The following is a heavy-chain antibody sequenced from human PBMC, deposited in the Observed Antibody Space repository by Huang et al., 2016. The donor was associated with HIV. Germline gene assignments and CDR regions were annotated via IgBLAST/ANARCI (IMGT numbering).Heavy chain of an antibody. Sequence: QVQLVQSGAEVKKPGSSVKVSCKASGGSFRHFAIGLVRQAPGQGREGVGGIIPILGTANYAQKFQGRVTIIADESTSTAYMELSSLRSEDTAVYYCATVDYYDTSGPQRGYFDNWGQGTLVTVSS. J-gene: IGHJ4*02. CDR2: IIPILGTA. CDR3: ATVDYYDTSGPQRGYFDN. D-gene: IGHD3-22*01. V-gene: IGHV1-69*01. CDR1: GGSFRHFA.